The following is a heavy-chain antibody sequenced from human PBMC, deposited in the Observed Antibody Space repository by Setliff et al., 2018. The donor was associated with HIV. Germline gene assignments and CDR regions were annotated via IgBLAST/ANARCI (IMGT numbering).Heavy chain of an antibody. CDR1: GFTFSSHE. CDR3: ARVGGYYDSSGYNFYFYYMDV. Sequence: PGGSLRLSCVVSGFTFSSHEMNWVRQAPGKGLEWVSYISSTGDAIYYADSRKGRFTISRDNAKNSLYLQMNSLRAEDTAIYYCARVGGYYDSSGYNFYFYYMDVWGKGTTVTVSS. V-gene: IGHV3-48*03. CDR2: ISSTGDAI. D-gene: IGHD3-22*01. J-gene: IGHJ6*03.